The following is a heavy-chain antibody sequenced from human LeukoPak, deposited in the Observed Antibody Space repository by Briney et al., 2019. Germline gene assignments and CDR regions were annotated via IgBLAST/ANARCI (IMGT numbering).Heavy chain of an antibody. CDR1: GFAFSSFA. Sequence: PGGSLRLSCAASGFAFSSFAMGWVRQAPGKGLEWVSAISGSGGSTNYADSVKGRFTISRDNSKNTLSLQMNSLRAEDTAVYYCAKGGQWLAIDNWGRGTLVTVSS. D-gene: IGHD6-19*01. J-gene: IGHJ4*02. CDR3: AKGGQWLAIDN. CDR2: ISGSGGST. V-gene: IGHV3-23*01.